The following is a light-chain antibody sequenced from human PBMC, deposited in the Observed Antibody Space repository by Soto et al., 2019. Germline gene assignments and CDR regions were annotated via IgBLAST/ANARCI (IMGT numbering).Light chain of an antibody. CDR1: QSVSSN. Sequence: EIVMTQSPATLSVSPGARAPLSCRASQSVSSNLAWYQQKPGQAPRLLIFGASTRATGIPARFSGSGSGTDFTLTISSLQSEDFAVYYCQQYNYWPPITFGQGTRLEIK. J-gene: IGKJ5*01. CDR2: GAS. CDR3: QQYNYWPPIT. V-gene: IGKV3-15*01.